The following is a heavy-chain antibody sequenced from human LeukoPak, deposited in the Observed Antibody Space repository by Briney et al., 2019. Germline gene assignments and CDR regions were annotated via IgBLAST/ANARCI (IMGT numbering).Heavy chain of an antibody. CDR3: ARFISLGG. V-gene: IGHV3-7*01. J-gene: IGHJ4*02. Sequence: GGSLRHSCAASGFTFSSYWMSWVRQAPGKGLEWVANIKQDGSKKNYVDSVKGRFTISRDSAKNSLYLQMNSLRVEDTAVYYCARFISLGGWGQGAPVTVSS. CDR1: GFTFSSYW. CDR2: IKQDGSKK. D-gene: IGHD3-10*01.